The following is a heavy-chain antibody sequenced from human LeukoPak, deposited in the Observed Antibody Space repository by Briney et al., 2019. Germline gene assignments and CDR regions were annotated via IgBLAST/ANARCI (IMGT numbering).Heavy chain of an antibody. J-gene: IGHJ4*02. D-gene: IGHD4-11*01. CDR3: VKGRGVITTVTAHYFDY. Sequence: PGGSLRLSCSASGSTFSYYAMHWVRQAPGKGLEYVSGISSDGGSTYYADSVKGRFTVSRDNSKNTLYLQMSSLRPEDTAVFYCVKGRGVITTVTAHYFDYWGQGTLVTVSS. CDR2: ISSDGGST. V-gene: IGHV3-64D*09. CDR1: GSTFSYYA.